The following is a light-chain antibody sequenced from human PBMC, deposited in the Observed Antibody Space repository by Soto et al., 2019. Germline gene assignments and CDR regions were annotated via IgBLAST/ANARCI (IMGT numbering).Light chain of an antibody. CDR3: SSYSSSSHVV. J-gene: IGLJ2*01. V-gene: IGLV2-14*01. Sequence: QSALTQPASVSGSPGQSITISCTGTSSDVGGYNYVSWYQQHPGKAPKIMIYDVSNRPSGVSNRFSGCKSGNTASLTISGLQADDEADYYCSSYSSSSHVVFGGGTKLTVL. CDR1: SSDVGGYNY. CDR2: DVS.